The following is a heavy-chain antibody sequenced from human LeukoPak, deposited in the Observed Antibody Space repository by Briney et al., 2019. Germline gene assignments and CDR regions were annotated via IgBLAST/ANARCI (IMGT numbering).Heavy chain of an antibody. J-gene: IGHJ3*02. CDR3: ARDRPAAQAFDI. D-gene: IGHD6-25*01. CDR2: IYYSGST. V-gene: IGHV4-31*03. Sequence: SQTLFLTCTVSGASISSDGYYWNWIRQHPGKGLEWFGYIYYSGSTYYNPSLKSRVTISVDTSKNQFSLKLSSVTAADTAVYYCARDRPAAQAFDIWGQGTMVTVSS. CDR1: GASISSDGYY.